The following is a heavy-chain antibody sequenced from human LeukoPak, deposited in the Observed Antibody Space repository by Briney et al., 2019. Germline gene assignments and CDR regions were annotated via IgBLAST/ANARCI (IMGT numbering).Heavy chain of an antibody. J-gene: IGHJ6*03. CDR3: ARAYCSSTSCYGDYYYYYYMDV. CDR2: INWNGGST. CDR1: GFTFDDYG. D-gene: IGHD2-2*01. Sequence: PGGSLRLSCAASGFTFDDYGMSWVRQAPGKGLEWVSGINWNGGSTGHADSVKGRFTISRDNAKNSLYLQMNSLRAEDTALYYCARAYCSSTSCYGDYYYYYYMDVWGKGTTVTVSS. V-gene: IGHV3-20*04.